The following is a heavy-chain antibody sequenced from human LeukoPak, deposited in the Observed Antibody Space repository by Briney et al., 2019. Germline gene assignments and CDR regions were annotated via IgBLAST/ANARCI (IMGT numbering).Heavy chain of an antibody. CDR3: VRDGVFGRYFYHYMDV. Sequence: GGSLGLSCTASGFSFRDFSFNWGRQSPGKGLEWVASITSSGPFMYHSDSLRGRFTISRDNAKNSLYLQMNSLRPEDTAIYYCVRDGVFGRYFYHYMDVWGKGTTVTVSS. J-gene: IGHJ6*03. CDR1: GFSFRDFS. CDR2: ITSSGPFM. V-gene: IGHV3-21*01. D-gene: IGHD2-15*01.